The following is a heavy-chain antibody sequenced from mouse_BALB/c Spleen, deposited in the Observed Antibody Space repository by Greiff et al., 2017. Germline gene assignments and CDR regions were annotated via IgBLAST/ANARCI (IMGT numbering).Heavy chain of an antibody. CDR1: GFSLTSYG. CDR2: IWSGGSK. Sequence: VKLMESGPGLVQPSQSLSITCTVSGFSLTSYGVHWVRQTPGKGLEWLGVIWSGGSKDYNEAFISRLSISKNNSKSQVFFKMNSLQANDTAIYYCASRYDGYSAWFAYWGQGTLVTVSA. D-gene: IGHD2-3*01. J-gene: IGHJ3*01. CDR3: ASRYDGYSAWFAY. V-gene: IGHV2-2*02.